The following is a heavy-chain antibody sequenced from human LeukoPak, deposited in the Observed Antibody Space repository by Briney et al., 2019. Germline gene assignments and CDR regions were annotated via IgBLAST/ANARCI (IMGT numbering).Heavy chain of an antibody. CDR3: ARSQVSGSDFDY. Sequence: ASVKVSCKASGYTFTSYDINWVRQATGQGLEWMGRINPNSGGTNYAQKFQGRVTMTRDTPISTAYMELSSLRFDDTAVYYCARSQVSGSDFDYWGQGTLVTVSS. V-gene: IGHV1-2*06. CDR1: GYTFTSYD. J-gene: IGHJ4*02. CDR2: INPNSGGT.